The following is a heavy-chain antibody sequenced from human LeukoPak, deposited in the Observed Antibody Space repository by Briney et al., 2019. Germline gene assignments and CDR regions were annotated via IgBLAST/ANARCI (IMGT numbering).Heavy chain of an antibody. CDR3: ARAGGQPKYYYDSSGYNAFDI. J-gene: IGHJ3*02. V-gene: IGHV4-39*07. D-gene: IGHD3-22*01. Sequence: SETLSLTCTVSGGSISSSSYFWGWIRQPPGKGLEWIGYIYYSGSTYYNPSLKSRVTISVDTSKNQFSLKLSSVTAADTAVYYCARAGGQPKYYYDSSGYNAFDIWGQGTMVTVSS. CDR2: IYYSGST. CDR1: GGSISSSSYF.